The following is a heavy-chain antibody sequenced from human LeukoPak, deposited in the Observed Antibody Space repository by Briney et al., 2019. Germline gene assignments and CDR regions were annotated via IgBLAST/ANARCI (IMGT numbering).Heavy chain of an antibody. CDR1: GFTFSSYS. V-gene: IGHV3-48*02. Sequence: GGSLRLSCEASGFTFSSYSMNWLRRAPGKGLEWVSYISGDSSTKYYAGSVKGRFTISRDNAKNSLYLQMNSLRDEDTAVYYCARDSFSWYYWGQGALVTVSS. CDR3: ARDSFSWYY. D-gene: IGHD6-13*01. J-gene: IGHJ4*02. CDR2: ISGDSSTK.